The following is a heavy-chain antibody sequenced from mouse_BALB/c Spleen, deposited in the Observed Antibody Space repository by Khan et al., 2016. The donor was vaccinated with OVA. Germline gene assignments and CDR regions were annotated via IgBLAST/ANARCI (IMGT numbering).Heavy chain of an antibody. Sequence: VQLKQSGPGLVKPSQSLSLTCTVTGYSITSDYAWNWIRQFPGNKLEWMGYISYSGSTSYNPSLKSRISITRDTSKNQFFLQLNSVTTEDIATYYCARDGSRYNYAMDYWGQGTAVTVSS. CDR3: ARDGSRYNYAMDY. CDR2: ISYSGST. CDR1: GYSITSDYA. J-gene: IGHJ4*01. D-gene: IGHD2-3*01. V-gene: IGHV3-2*02.